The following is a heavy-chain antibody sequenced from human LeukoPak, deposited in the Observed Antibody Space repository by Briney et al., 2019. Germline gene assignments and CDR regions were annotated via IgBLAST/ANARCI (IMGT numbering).Heavy chain of an antibody. V-gene: IGHV3-48*01. J-gene: IGHJ4*02. CDR2: ISSSSSTI. Sequence: PGGSLRLSCAASGFIFSSYGINWVRQAPGKGLEWVSYISSSSSTIYYADSVRGRFAISRDNAKNSLYLQMNSLRAEDTAVYYCAREEGALDYWGQGTLVTVSS. CDR3: AREEGALDY. CDR1: GFIFSSYG.